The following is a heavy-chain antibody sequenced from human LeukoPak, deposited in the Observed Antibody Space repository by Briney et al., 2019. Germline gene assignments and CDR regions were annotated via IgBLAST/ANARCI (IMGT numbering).Heavy chain of an antibody. D-gene: IGHD6-19*01. CDR3: AHSRIAVAGRDFDY. Sequence: SGPTLVKPTQTLTLTCTFSGFSLSTSGVGVGWIRQPPGKALEWLALIYWNDDKRYSPSLKSRLTITKDTSRNQVVLAMTNMDPVDTATYYCAHSRIAVAGRDFDYWGQGTLVTVSS. CDR1: GFSLSTSGVG. J-gene: IGHJ4*02. CDR2: IYWNDDK. V-gene: IGHV2-5*01.